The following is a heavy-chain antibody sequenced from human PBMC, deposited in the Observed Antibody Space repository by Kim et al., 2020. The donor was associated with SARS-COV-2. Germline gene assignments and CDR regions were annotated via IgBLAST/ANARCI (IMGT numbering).Heavy chain of an antibody. CDR2: INPSGGST. J-gene: IGHJ6*02. D-gene: IGHD3-22*01. CDR1: GYTFTSYY. V-gene: IGHV1-46*01. Sequence: ASVKVSCKASGYTFTSYYMHWVRQAPGQGLEWIGIINPSGGSTSYAQKFQGRVTMTRDTSTSTVYMELSSLRSEDTAVYYCARDMSAYYYDSSGYYYGMDVWGQGTTVTVSS. CDR3: ARDMSAYYYDSSGYYYGMDV.